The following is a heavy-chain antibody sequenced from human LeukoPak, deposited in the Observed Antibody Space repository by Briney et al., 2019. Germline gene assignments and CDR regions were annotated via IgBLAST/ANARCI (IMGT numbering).Heavy chain of an antibody. Sequence: SETLSLTCTVYGGSFSGYYCSWIRHPPGNGLERNGEMSHCTSTNYNPSLKSRVTTTVDTSKNQFSLKLSSVTAADTAVYYCARAPYTYYYGSGSSRWFDPWGQGTLVTVSS. D-gene: IGHD3-10*01. CDR1: GGSFSGYY. V-gene: IGHV4-34*01. J-gene: IGHJ5*02. CDR3: ARAPYTYYYGSGSSRWFDP. CDR2: MSHCTST.